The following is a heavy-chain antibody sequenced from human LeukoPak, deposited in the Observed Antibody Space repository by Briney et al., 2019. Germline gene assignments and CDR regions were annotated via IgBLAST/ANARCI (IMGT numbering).Heavy chain of an antibody. CDR1: GGSLSNHY. CDR2: IHYSGTT. Sequence: SETLSLTCAVSGGSLSNHYWSWIRQLPGKGLEWIGYIHYSGTTNYSPSLKSRVTISVDTSKNQFSLKLSSVTAADTAVYYCARETGYSYGYTRDYWGQGTLVTVSS. CDR3: ARETGYSYGYTRDY. J-gene: IGHJ4*02. V-gene: IGHV4-59*11. D-gene: IGHD5-18*01.